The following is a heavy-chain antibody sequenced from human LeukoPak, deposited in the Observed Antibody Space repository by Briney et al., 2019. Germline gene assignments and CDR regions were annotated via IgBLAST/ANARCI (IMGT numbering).Heavy chain of an antibody. Sequence: GRSLRLSCEASGFNFYDYAIHWVRQAPGKGLEWVSGISWNSGSIGYADSVKGRFTISRDNSKNTLYLQMNSLRAEDTAVYYCARGSSTSHNFDYWGQGTLVTVSS. V-gene: IGHV3-9*01. J-gene: IGHJ4*02. D-gene: IGHD2-2*01. CDR3: ARGSSTSHNFDY. CDR1: GFNFYDYA. CDR2: ISWNSGSI.